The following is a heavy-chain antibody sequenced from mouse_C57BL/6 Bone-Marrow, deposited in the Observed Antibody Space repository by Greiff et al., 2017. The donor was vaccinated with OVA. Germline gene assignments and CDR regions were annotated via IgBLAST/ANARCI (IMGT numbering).Heavy chain of an antibody. CDR1: GFTFSDFY. Sequence: EVQGVESGGGLVQSGRSLRLSCAPSGFTFSDFYMEWVRQAPGKGLEWIAASRNKANDYTTEYSASVKGRFIVSRDTSQSILYLQMNALRAEDTAIYYCARDAPGSSFAYWGQGTLVTVSA. CDR2: SRNKANDYTT. V-gene: IGHV7-1*01. D-gene: IGHD1-3*01. J-gene: IGHJ3*01. CDR3: ARDAPGSSFAY.